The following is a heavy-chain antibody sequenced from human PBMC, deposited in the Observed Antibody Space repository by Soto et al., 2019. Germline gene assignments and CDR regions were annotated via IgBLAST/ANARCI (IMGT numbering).Heavy chain of an antibody. CDR2: ISSSSSYI. CDR1: GFTFSSYS. D-gene: IGHD1-26*01. CDR3: ARDVPTDPGSAY. J-gene: IGHJ4*02. Sequence: PGGSLRLSFAASGFTFSSYSMNWVRQAPGKGLEWVSSISSSSSYIYYADSVKGRFTISRDNAKNSLYLQMNGLRAEDTAVYYCARDVPTDPGSAYWGQGTLVTVSS. V-gene: IGHV3-21*01.